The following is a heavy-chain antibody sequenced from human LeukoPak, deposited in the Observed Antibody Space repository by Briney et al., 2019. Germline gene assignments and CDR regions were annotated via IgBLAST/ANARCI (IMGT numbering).Heavy chain of an antibody. V-gene: IGHV3-23*01. CDR2: ISGSGGST. CDR1: RYTFSTYG. CDR3: AKATTPTISRYYFDD. J-gene: IGHJ4*02. D-gene: IGHD3-3*01. Sequence: PGGSLRLSCVGSRYTFSTYGMSWVRQAPGKGLEWVSLISGSGGSTYYADSVKGRFTISRDNSKNTLFLQMNSLRAEDTAVYYCAKATTPTISRYYFDDWGQGTLVTVSS.